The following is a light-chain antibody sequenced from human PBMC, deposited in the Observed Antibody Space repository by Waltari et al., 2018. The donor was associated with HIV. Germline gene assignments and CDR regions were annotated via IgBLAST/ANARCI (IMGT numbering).Light chain of an antibody. J-gene: IGKJ1*01. V-gene: IGKV4-1*01. CDR1: QSISHNSDNRKY. CDR2: GGV. Sequence: DIVMTQSPDFLAASLGERATINCKSSQSISHNSDNRKYLAGYQQKRGQPPKLLICGGVVRASGVPDRFSGSGSGTYFTLPISSLQAEDVAVYYCQQYYSTPRTFGQGTKVEIK. CDR3: QQYYSTPRT.